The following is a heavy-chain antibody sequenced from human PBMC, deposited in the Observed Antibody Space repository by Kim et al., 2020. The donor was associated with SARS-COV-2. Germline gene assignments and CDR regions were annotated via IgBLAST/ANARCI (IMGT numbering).Heavy chain of an antibody. D-gene: IGHD6-13*01. CDR1: GGSFSGYY. CDR3: ARGPGYSSSWYGARNWFDP. Sequence: SETLSLTCAVYGGSFSGYYWSWIRQPPGKGLEWIGEINHSGSTNYNPSLKSRVTISVDTSKNQFSLKLSSVTAADTAVYYCARGPGYSSSWYGARNWFDPWCQGTLVTCSS. J-gene: IGHJ5*02. V-gene: IGHV4-34*01. CDR2: INHSGST.